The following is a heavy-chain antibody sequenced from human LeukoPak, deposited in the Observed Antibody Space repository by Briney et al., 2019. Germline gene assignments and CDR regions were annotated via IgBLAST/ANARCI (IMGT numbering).Heavy chain of an antibody. CDR3: ARSGAGLYYFDF. CDR1: GGSISSGDYY. V-gene: IGHV4-39*07. D-gene: IGHD1-26*01. J-gene: IGHJ4*02. CDR2: IYYSGST. Sequence: SQTLSLTCTVSGGSISSGDYYWGWIRQPPGKGLEWIGSIYYSGSTYYNPSLKSRVTISVDTSKNQFSLKLSSVTAADTAMYYCARSGAGLYYFDFWGQGTLVTVSS.